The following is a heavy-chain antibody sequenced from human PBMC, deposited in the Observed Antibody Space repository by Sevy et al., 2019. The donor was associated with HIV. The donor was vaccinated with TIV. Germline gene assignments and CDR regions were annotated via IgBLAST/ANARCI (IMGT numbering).Heavy chain of an antibody. Sequence: SEILSLTCTVSGDSFSNYYWSWIRQSPGKGLEWIGYIYHNGSTNFNRSLKRRVTISVCTSKNQFSLKLNSVTAADTAVYYCARRKVLFDYWGQGTLVTVSS. J-gene: IGHJ4*02. D-gene: IGHD3-10*01. V-gene: IGHV4-59*01. CDR1: GDSFSNYY. CDR2: IYHNGST. CDR3: ARRKVLFDY.